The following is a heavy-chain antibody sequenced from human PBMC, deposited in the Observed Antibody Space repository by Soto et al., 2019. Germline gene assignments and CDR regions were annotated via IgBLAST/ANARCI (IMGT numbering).Heavy chain of an antibody. J-gene: IGHJ4*02. CDR2: IKGDGSEN. CDR3: ARIAYGDYRHFGY. Sequence: GGSLRLSCAASGFTFSTYWMSWVRQAPGKGLEWVANIKGDGSENRYVDSVKGRYTISTDNAKNTLYLQMDSLRAEDTAVYYCARIAYGDYRHFGYWGQGTLVTVSS. V-gene: IGHV3-7*01. D-gene: IGHD4-17*01. CDR1: GFTFSTYW.